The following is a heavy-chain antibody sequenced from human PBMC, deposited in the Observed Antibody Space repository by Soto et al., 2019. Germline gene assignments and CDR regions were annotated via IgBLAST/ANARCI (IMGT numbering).Heavy chain of an antibody. CDR1: GYTFTSYG. J-gene: IGHJ6*02. V-gene: IGHV1-18*04. D-gene: IGHD2-8*01. Sequence: QVQLVQSGGEVTKPGASVKVSCKSSGYTFTSYGVSWVRQAPGQGLEWLGWISVYTGNTKQAQKFQDRVTLTTEASTSTAYLELRNLRSDDTAVYYCARGRCTTDKCYTHHFDVWGQGTTVTVSS. CDR3: ARGRCTTDKCYTHHFDV. CDR2: ISVYTGNT.